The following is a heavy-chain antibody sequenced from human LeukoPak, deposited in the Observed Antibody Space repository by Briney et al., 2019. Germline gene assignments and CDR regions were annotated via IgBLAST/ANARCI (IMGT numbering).Heavy chain of an antibody. CDR1: GYTLTELS. J-gene: IGHJ6*02. CDR3: ATSGYSYGPVHYYYGMDV. D-gene: IGHD5-18*01. CDR2: FDPEDGET. V-gene: IGHV1-24*01. Sequence: ASVKVSCKVSGYTLTELSMHWVRQAPGKGLEWMGGFDPEDGETIYAQKFQGRVTMTEDISTDTAYMELSSLRSEDTAVYYCATSGYSYGPVHYYYGMDVWGQGTTVTVSS.